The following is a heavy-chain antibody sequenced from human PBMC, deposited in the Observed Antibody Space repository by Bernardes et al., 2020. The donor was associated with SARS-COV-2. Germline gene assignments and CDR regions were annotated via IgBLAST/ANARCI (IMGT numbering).Heavy chain of an antibody. V-gene: IGHV4-61*02. Sequence: SETLSLTCTVSGGSISSGSYYWSWIRQPAGKGLEWIGRIYTSGSTNYNPSLKSRVTISVDTSKSQFSLKLSSVTAADTAVYYCASQEYSSGWYDYYGMDVWGQGTTVTVSS. CDR1: GGSISSGSYY. D-gene: IGHD6-19*01. J-gene: IGHJ6*02. CDR3: ASQEYSSGWYDYYGMDV. CDR2: IYTSGST.